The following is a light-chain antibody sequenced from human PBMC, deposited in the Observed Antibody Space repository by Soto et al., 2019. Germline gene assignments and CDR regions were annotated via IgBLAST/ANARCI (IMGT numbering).Light chain of an antibody. CDR2: DGS. CDR1: QSSCSY. Sequence: DIQMTQSPSSLSASVGDRDTITCRASQSSCSYLNWYQQKPGKSPKLLIYDGSSLRLGVPSRLSSSGSGTNFTSPISSRLPEDVATYYWQQRYSTPRWTFGQGTKVEIK. V-gene: IGKV1-39*01. CDR3: QQRYSTPRWT. J-gene: IGKJ1*01.